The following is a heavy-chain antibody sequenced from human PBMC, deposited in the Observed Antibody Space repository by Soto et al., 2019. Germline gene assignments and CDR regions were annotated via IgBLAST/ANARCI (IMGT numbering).Heavy chain of an antibody. CDR3: ARPGRDWGALDY. V-gene: IGHV4-59*08. CDR2: IYYGGST. Sequence: QVQLQESGPGLVKPSETLSLTCTVSGDSISTYYWTWIPQSPGKGLEWIAFIYYGGSTNSNPSLKSRVTIAVDTSKNQFSLKLNAVTAADTAVYYCARPGRDWGALDYWGQGTLVTVSS. CDR1: GDSISTYY. J-gene: IGHJ4*02. D-gene: IGHD7-27*01.